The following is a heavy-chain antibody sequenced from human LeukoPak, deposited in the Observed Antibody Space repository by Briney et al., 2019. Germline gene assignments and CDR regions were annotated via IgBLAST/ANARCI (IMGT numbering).Heavy chain of an antibody. CDR1: GYTFTSYG. J-gene: IGHJ4*02. Sequence: GASVKVSCKASGYTFTSYGISWVRQAPGQGLEWMGWISAYNGNTNYAQKLQGRVTMTTDTSTSTAYMELRSLRSDGTAVYYCARYSSSYWVDYFDYWGQGTLVTVSS. D-gene: IGHD6-6*01. V-gene: IGHV1-18*01. CDR3: ARYSSSYWVDYFDY. CDR2: ISAYNGNT.